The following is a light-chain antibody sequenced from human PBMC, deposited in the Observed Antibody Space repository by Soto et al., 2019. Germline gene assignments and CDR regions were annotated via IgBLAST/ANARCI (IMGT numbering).Light chain of an antibody. CDR3: QQYGSSPPVT. Sequence: EIVLTQSPGTLSLSPGERATLLCRASQSVSSSYLAWYQQKPGQAPRLLIYGSSSRATGIPDRFSGSGSGTDFTLTISRLEPEDFAVYYCQQYGSSPPVTFGQGTRLEI. CDR2: GSS. CDR1: QSVSSSY. J-gene: IGKJ5*01. V-gene: IGKV3-20*01.